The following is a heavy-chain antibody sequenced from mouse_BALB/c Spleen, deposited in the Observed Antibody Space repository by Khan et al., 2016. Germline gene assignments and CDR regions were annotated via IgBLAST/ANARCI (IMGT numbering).Heavy chain of an antibody. Sequence: EVQLQESGAELVRPGTLVKLSCKASGFNIKDYYMNWVMQRPEQGLEWIGWIDPENGNSIYDPKFQGKASITADTSSNTAYLQLSSLTSEDTAVYYCVRDYYGTDFDVWGAGTTVTVSS. J-gene: IGHJ1*01. CDR3: VRDYYGTDFDV. CDR2: IDPENGNS. V-gene: IGHV14-1*02. D-gene: IGHD1-1*01. CDR1: GFNIKDYY.